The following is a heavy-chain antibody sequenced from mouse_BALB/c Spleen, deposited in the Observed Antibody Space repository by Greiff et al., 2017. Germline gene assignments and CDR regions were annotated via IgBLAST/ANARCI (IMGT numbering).Heavy chain of an antibody. Sequence: VQLQESGPELVKPGASVKISCKASGYAFSSSWMNWVKQRPGQGLEWIGRIYPGDGDTNYNGKFKGKATLTADKSSSTAYMQLSSLTSVDSAVYFCARGYDYAWFAYWGQGTLVTVSA. CDR2: IYPGDGDT. J-gene: IGHJ3*01. CDR1: GYAFSSSW. D-gene: IGHD2-4*01. V-gene: IGHV1-82*01. CDR3: ARGYDYAWFAY.